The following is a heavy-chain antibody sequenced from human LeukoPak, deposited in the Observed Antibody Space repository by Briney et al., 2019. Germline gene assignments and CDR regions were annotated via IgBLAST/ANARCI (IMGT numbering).Heavy chain of an antibody. J-gene: IGHJ5*02. V-gene: IGHV1-69*04. CDR3: AREKSVHGFIVVPWFDP. Sequence: SVKVSCKASGGTFSSYAISWVRQAPGQGLEWMGRIIPILGIANYAQKFQGRVTITADKSTSTAYMELSSLRSEDTAVYYCAREKSVHGFIVVPWFDPWGQGTLVTVSS. D-gene: IGHD2-2*01. CDR2: IIPILGIA. CDR1: GGTFSSYA.